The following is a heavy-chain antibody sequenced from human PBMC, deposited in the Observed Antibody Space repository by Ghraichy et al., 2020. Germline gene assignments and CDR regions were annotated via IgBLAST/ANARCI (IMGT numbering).Heavy chain of an antibody. Sequence: GGSLRLSCAASGFIVSSNYISWVRQAPGKGLEWVSVIYSGGNTYHADSVKGRFTVSRDNSKNTVYLQMNSLRVDATAVYYCARDRGGDSTAYSAYWGQGTLVTVSS. CDR1: GFIVSSNY. D-gene: IGHD3-16*01. CDR2: IYSGGNT. V-gene: IGHV3-53*01. J-gene: IGHJ4*02. CDR3: ARDRGGDSTAYSAY.